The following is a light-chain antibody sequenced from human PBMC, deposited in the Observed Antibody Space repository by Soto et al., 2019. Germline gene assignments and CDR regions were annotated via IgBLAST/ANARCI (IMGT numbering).Light chain of an antibody. J-gene: IGLJ2*01. CDR2: QDS. CDR1: KLGDKY. CDR3: QSWESSTYVV. V-gene: IGLV3-1*01. Sequence: SYELTKPPSVSVSPGQTASITCSGDKLGDKYACWYQQKPGQSPVLVIYQDSKRPSGIPERFSGSNSGNTATLTISGTQAMDEADYYCQSWESSTYVVFGGGTKVTVL.